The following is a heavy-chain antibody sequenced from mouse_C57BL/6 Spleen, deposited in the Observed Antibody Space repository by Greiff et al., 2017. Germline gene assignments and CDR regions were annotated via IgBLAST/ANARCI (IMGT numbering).Heavy chain of an antibody. V-gene: IGHV5-16*01. J-gene: IGHJ2*01. Sequence: EVKLMESEGGLVQPGSSMKLSCTASGFTFSDYYMAWVRQVPEKGLEWVANINYDGSSTYYLDSLKSRFIISRDNAKNILYLQMSSLKSEDTATYYCARGLYGYDGGNFDYWGQGTTLTVSS. D-gene: IGHD2-2*01. CDR3: ARGLYGYDGGNFDY. CDR2: INYDGSST. CDR1: GFTFSDYY.